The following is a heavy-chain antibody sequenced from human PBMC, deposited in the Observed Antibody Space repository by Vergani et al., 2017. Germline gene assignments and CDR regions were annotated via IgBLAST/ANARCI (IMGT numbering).Heavy chain of an antibody. CDR3: ARETRYTPSSLDY. V-gene: IGHV3-33*01. CDR2: TWYEGNNN. CDR1: SFKLGDYG. D-gene: IGHD2-2*02. J-gene: IGHJ4*02. Sequence: VQLVESGGGVVQPGRSLRLSCTPSSFKLGDYGMHWVRQAPGRGLEWVSMTWYEGNNNYYADSVKGRFTLSKDISKNTLYLPMNSLRGDDTAVYYCARETRYTPSSLDYWGQGTLVTVSS.